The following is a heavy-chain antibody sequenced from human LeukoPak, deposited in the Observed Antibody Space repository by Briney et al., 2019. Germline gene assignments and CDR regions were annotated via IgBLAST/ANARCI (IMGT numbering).Heavy chain of an antibody. D-gene: IGHD5-18*01. Sequence: SETLSLTCSVSGGSISSHYWSWIRQPPGKGLEWIAYLFDSVSTKDNPSLQSRLTLSADTSKNQFSLRLSSVTAADTAVYYCATIKRGSIFGYFDFWGQGIKVTVSS. J-gene: IGHJ4*02. V-gene: IGHV4-59*11. CDR3: ATIKRGSIFGYFDF. CDR1: GGSISSHY. CDR2: LFDSVST.